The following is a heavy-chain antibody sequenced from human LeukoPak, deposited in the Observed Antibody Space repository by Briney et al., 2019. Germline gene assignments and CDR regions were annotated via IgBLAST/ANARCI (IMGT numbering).Heavy chain of an antibody. CDR2: ISYDGSNK. CDR1: GFTFSSYG. V-gene: IGHV3-30*18. CDR3: AKPGSGSYNYYFDY. D-gene: IGHD3-10*01. J-gene: IGHJ4*02. Sequence: PGGSLRLSCAASGFTFSSYGMHWVRQAPVKGLEWVALISYDGSNKYYADSVKGRFTISRDNSKNTLYLQMNSLRAEDTAVYYCAKPGSGSYNYYFDYWGQGTLVTVSS.